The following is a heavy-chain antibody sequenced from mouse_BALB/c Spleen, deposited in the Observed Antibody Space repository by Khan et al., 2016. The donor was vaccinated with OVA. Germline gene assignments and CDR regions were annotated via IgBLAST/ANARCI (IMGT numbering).Heavy chain of an antibody. CDR3: TRSGYGSFAY. Sequence: LKESGAELVKPGASVKLSCKASGYTFSSYYMYWVKQRPGQGLEWIGEINPNNGGTNFNEKFKSKATLTVDTSSSQAYMQLSSLTSEDSAVYYCTRSGYGSFAYWGQGTLVTVSA. CDR2: INPNNGGT. D-gene: IGHD2-2*01. CDR1: GYTFSSYY. J-gene: IGHJ3*01. V-gene: IGHV1S81*02.